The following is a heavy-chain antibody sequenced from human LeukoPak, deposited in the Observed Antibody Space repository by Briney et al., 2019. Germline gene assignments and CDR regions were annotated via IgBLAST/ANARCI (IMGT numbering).Heavy chain of an antibody. CDR3: AREYTLYRSGWFLDY. CDR1: GYTSTSYG. Sequence: ASVKVSCKASGYTSTSYGISWVRQAPGQGLEWMGWISAYNGNTNYAQKLQGRVTITADESTSTAYMELSSLRSEDTAVYYCAREYTLYRSGWFLDYWGQGTVVTASS. D-gene: IGHD6-19*01. V-gene: IGHV1-18*01. CDR2: ISAYNGNT. J-gene: IGHJ4*02.